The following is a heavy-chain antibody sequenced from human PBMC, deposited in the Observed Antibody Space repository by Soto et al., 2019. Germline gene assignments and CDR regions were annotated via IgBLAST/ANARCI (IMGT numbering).Heavy chain of an antibody. D-gene: IGHD2-2*01. J-gene: IGHJ4*02. CDR3: ATPACAATWCSPSHNLDH. CDR2: INPLSGIP. CDR1: GGTFVRHV. Sequence: QVQLVQSGAEVKKPESSVKVSCKTSGGTFVRHVISWVRQAPGQGPEWMGKINPLSGIPNYAQKFQDRVTFAADTYSSTAYMELSSLRSDDTAVYYCATPACAATWCSPSHNLDHWGQGTLVTVSS. V-gene: IGHV1-69*09.